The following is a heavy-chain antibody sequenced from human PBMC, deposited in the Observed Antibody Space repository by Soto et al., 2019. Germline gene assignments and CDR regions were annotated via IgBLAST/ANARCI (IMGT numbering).Heavy chain of an antibody. J-gene: IGHJ6*02. Sequence: GGFLRLSCAASGFTFSSYAVSWVRQAPGKGLEWVSTISGSGGVTYYADSVRGRFTISRDNSKNTLYLQMYSLRAEDTAVYYCAKSQRGYSSSDMDVWGQGTTVTVSS. CDR3: AKSQRGYSSSDMDV. V-gene: IGHV3-23*01. CDR2: ISGSGGVT. CDR1: GFTFSSYA. D-gene: IGHD6-13*01.